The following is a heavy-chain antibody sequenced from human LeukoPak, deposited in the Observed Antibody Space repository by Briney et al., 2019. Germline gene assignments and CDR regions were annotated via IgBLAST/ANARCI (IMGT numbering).Heavy chain of an antibody. Sequence: GGSLRLSCAASGFTFSSYGIHWVRQAPGKGLEGVAVISYDGSNKYFADSVKGRFTISRDNSKNTLYLQMSSLRAEDTAVYYCAKDLQTGDDVSLYYYYHRMDVWGKGTKVTVSS. V-gene: IGHV3-30*18. J-gene: IGHJ6*04. CDR3: AKDLQTGDDVSLYYYYHRMDV. CDR2: ISYDGSNK. CDR1: GFTFSSYG. D-gene: IGHD7-27*01.